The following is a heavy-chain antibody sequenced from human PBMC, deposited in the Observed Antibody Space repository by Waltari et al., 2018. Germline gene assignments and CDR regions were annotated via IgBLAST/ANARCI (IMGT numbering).Heavy chain of an antibody. J-gene: IGHJ4*02. CDR3: ARDAWGKGPDLDC. D-gene: IGHD3-16*01. V-gene: IGHV3-7*01. CDR2: IKGDGSEK. Sequence: EVQLVESGGGLVQPGGSLRLFCEASGFPFDTYWMYWVRQAQGKGLEWVASIKGDGSEKNYVDSVKGRFTASTDNAKTSLFLQMNSLRVEDMAVYYCARDAWGKGPDLDCWGQGTLVTVSS. CDR1: GFPFDTYW.